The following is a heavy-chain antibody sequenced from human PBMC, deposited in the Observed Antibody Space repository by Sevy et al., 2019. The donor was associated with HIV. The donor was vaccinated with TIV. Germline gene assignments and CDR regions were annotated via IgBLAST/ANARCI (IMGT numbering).Heavy chain of an antibody. V-gene: IGHV1-69*13. Sequence: ASVKVSCKASGGTFSSYAISWVRQAPGQGLEWMGGIIPIFGTANYAQKFQGRVRITADESTSTAYMELSSLRSEDTAVYYCARVSCSSTSCHRYYGMDVWGQGTTVTVSS. CDR3: ARVSCSSTSCHRYYGMDV. J-gene: IGHJ6*02. CDR2: IIPIFGTA. D-gene: IGHD2-2*01. CDR1: GGTFSSYA.